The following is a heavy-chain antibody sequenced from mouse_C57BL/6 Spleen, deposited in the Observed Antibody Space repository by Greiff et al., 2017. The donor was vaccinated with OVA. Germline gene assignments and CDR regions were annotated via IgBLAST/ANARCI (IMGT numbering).Heavy chain of an antibody. CDR2: ISYDGSN. Sequence: EVQLQQSGPGLVKPSQSLSLTCSVTGYSITSGYYWNWIRQFPGNKLEWMGYISYDGSNNYNPSLKNRISITRDTSKNQFFLKLNSVTTEDTARYYCARGDYDGYYYAMDYWGQGTSVTVSS. J-gene: IGHJ4*01. CDR3: ARGDYDGYYYAMDY. D-gene: IGHD2-4*01. CDR1: GYSITSGYY. V-gene: IGHV3-6*01.